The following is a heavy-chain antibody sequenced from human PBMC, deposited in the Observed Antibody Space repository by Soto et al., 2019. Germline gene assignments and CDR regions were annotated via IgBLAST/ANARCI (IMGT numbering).Heavy chain of an antibody. CDR3: ARVPTDY. Sequence: PGGSLRLSCAASGFTFSSYSMNWVRQAPGKGLEWVSYISSSSTIYYADSVKGRFTISRDNAKNSLYLQMNSLRAEDTAVYYCARVPTDYWGQGTLVTVSS. CDR2: ISSSSTI. D-gene: IGHD4-4*01. CDR1: GFTFSSYS. V-gene: IGHV3-48*01. J-gene: IGHJ4*02.